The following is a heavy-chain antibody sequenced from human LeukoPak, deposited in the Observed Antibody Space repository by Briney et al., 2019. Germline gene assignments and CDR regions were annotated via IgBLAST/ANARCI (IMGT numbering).Heavy chain of an antibody. Sequence: PGGSLRLSCAASGITFSNYWMSWVRQAPGKGLEWVANIKQDGSETYYVDSVKGRFTISRDNAKNSLYLQMNSLRAEDTAVYFCARDRRGRWLVPFYWGQGTLVTVSS. CDR1: GITFSNYW. CDR2: IKQDGSET. D-gene: IGHD6-19*01. J-gene: IGHJ4*02. V-gene: IGHV3-7*01. CDR3: ARDRRGRWLVPFY.